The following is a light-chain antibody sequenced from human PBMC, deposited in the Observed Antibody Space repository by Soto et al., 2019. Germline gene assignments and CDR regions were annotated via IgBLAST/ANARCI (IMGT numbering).Light chain of an antibody. CDR1: SSDIGSYNY. Sequence: QSALTQPASVSGSPGQSITISCTGTSSDIGSYNYVAWYQQFPGKTPKLIIYEVRNRPSGVSFRFSGSKSGNTASLTISGLQAEDEADYYCSSYRTGGPFVFGTGTKLTVL. J-gene: IGLJ1*01. CDR3: SSYRTGGPFV. V-gene: IGLV2-14*01. CDR2: EVR.